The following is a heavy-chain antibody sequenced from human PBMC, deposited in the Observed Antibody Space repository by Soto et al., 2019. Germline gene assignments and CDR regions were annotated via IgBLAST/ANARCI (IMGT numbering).Heavy chain of an antibody. CDR3: ARSVAVPGAHIDY. CDR1: GGSISGSY. CDR2: VYYTGST. Sequence: SETLSLTCSVSGGSISGSYWSWIRQSPGEGLEWLGYVYYTGSTNYSPSLRSRVNISVDTSKNELSLRLSSVTAADTAVYFCARSVAVPGAHIDYWGQGTQVTVSS. V-gene: IGHV4-59*01. J-gene: IGHJ4*02. D-gene: IGHD6-19*01.